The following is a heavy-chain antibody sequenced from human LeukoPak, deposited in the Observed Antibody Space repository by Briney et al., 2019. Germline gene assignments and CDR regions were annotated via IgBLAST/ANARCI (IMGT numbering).Heavy chain of an antibody. D-gene: IGHD3-3*01. CDR1: GGSFSGYY. V-gene: IGHV4-34*01. Sequence: SETLSLTCAVYGGSFSGYYWSWIRQPPGKGLEWIGEVNHSGSTNYNPSLKSRVTISVDTSKNQFSLKLSSVTAADTAVYYCARGRVSRSYFDYWGQGTLVTVSS. CDR3: ARGRVSRSYFDY. CDR2: VNHSGST. J-gene: IGHJ4*02.